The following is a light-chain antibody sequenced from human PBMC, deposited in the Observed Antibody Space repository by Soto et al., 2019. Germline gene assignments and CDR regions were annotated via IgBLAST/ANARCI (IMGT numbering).Light chain of an antibody. J-gene: IGKJ1*01. CDR2: GAS. V-gene: IGKV3-20*01. Sequence: ETLLTQSPRTLSLSPGEGATLSCRASRGVSANYLAWYQQKPGQAPTLLIYGASIRAAGIPDRFSGSGSGTDFTLTIRRLEPDDFAVYYCQQYGSSPRTFGQGTKVDIK. CDR1: RGVSANY. CDR3: QQYGSSPRT.